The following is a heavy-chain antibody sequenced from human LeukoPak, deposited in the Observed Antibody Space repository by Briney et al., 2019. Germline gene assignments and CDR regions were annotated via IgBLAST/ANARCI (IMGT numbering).Heavy chain of an antibody. D-gene: IGHD2-15*01. CDR2: IKQDGSEK. Sequence: AGGSLRLSCAASGFTFSSYCMSWVRQAPGKGLEWVANIKQDGSEKYYVDSVKGRFTISRDNAKNSLYLQMNSLRAEDTAVYYCARFCSGGSCYYAIDYWGQGTLVTVSS. CDR3: ARFCSGGSCYYAIDY. CDR1: GFTFSSYC. V-gene: IGHV3-7*01. J-gene: IGHJ4*02.